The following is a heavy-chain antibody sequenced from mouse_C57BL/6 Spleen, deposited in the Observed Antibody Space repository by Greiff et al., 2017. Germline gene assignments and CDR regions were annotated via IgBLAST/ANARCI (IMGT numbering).Heavy chain of an antibody. CDR3: ARKDYYGSIDWYFDV. CDR1: GYAFSSSW. CDR2: IYPGDGDT. V-gene: IGHV1-80*01. D-gene: IGHD1-1*01. Sequence: VKLLQSGPELVKPGASVKISCKASGYAFSSSWMNWVKQRPGKGLAWIGRIYPGDGDTNYNGKFKGKATLTADKSSSTAYMQLSSLTSEDSAVYFWARKDYYGSIDWYFDVWGTGTTVTVSS. J-gene: IGHJ1*03.